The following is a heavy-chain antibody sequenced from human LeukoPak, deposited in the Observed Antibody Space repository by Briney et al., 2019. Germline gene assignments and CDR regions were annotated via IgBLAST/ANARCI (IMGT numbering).Heavy chain of an antibody. D-gene: IGHD6-19*01. V-gene: IGHV3-66*02. CDR1: GFTVSSSY. CDR2: IYSGGST. CDR3: AKDSRETLAGTEDY. J-gene: IGHJ4*02. Sequence: GGSLRLSCAASGFTVSSSYMSWVRQAPGKGLEWVSVIYSGGSTYYADSVKGRFTISRDNSKNTLYLQMNSLRAEDTAAYYCAKDSRETLAGTEDYWGRGTLVTVSS.